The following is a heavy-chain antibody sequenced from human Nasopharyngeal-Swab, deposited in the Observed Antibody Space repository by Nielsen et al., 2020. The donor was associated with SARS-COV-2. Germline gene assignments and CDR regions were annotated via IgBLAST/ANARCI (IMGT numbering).Heavy chain of an antibody. CDR2: IPPGDSDA. J-gene: IGHJ3*02. Sequence: GESLKISCTGSGYTFTHYWLGWVRQRPGKGLEWTGTIPPGDSDARYSPSFRGHVTISVDNSISTTYLQWSTLRASDSAMYYCARRAGGGSYWIFDMWGQGTMVTVSS. CDR1: GYTFTHYW. D-gene: IGHD3-10*01. CDR3: ARRAGGGSYWIFDM. V-gene: IGHV5-51*01.